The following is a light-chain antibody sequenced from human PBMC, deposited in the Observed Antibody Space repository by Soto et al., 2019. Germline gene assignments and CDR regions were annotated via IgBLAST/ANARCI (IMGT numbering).Light chain of an antibody. CDR3: QQTYTTPEIT. V-gene: IGKV1-39*01. CDR1: QSISIY. CDR2: GAS. Sequence: DIHITQSPSSLSASVGDRVSINCRASQSISIYLNWYQLKPGKAPNLLMYGASYLKSGVPTRFSGSGSGTDFTLTISSLQPEDFAIYYCQQTYTTPEITFGQGTRLEIK. J-gene: IGKJ5*01.